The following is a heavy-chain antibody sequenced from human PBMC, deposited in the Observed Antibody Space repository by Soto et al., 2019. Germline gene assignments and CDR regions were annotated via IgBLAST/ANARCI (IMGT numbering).Heavy chain of an antibody. CDR3: ARRGSSWSYYYYYYGMDV. V-gene: IGHV3-30*03. CDR2: ISYDGSNK. CDR1: GFTFSSYG. J-gene: IGHJ6*02. D-gene: IGHD6-13*01. Sequence: GGSLRLSCAASGFTFSSYGMHWVRQAPGKGLEWVAVISYDGSNKYYADSVKGRFTISRDNSKNTLYLQMNSLRAEDTAVYYCARRGSSWSYYYYYYGMDVWGQGTTVTVSS.